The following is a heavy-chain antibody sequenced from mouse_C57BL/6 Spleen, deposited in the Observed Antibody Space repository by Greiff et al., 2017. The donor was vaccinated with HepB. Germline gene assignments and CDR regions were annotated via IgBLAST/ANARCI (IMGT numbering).Heavy chain of an antibody. V-gene: IGHV5-17*01. CDR2: ISSGSSTI. CDR1: GFTFSDYG. CDR3: ARERAFYYDYPYYFDY. J-gene: IGHJ2*01. Sequence: EVMLVESGGGLVKPGGSLKLSCAASGFTFSDYGMHWVRQAPEKGLEWVAYISSGSSTIYYADTVKGRFTISRDNSKNTLFLQMTSLRSEDTAMYYCARERAFYYDYPYYFDYWGQGTTLTVSS. D-gene: IGHD2-4*01.